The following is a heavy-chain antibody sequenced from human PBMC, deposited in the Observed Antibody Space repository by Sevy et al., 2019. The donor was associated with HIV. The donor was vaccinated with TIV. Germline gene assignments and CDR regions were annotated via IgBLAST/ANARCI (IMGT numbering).Heavy chain of an antibody. CDR2: IKQDGSKK. V-gene: IGHV3-7*01. CDR3: ARLKLHYDPYYFDL. Sequence: GGSLRLSCAASGFTFSDYWMSWVRQAPEKGLEWVANIKQDGSKKYYVDSVKGRFIMSRDNAKNSLYLEMNGLRAEDTADYYCARLKLHYDPYYFDLWGQGTLVTVSS. J-gene: IGHJ4*02. D-gene: IGHD3-16*01. CDR1: GFTFSDYW.